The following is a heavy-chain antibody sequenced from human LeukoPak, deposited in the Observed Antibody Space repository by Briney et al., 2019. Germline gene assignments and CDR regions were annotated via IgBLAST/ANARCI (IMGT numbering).Heavy chain of an antibody. Sequence: PSETLSLTCAVSGGSISSSNWWSWIRQPPGKGLEWIGEINHSGSTNYNPSLKSRVTISVDTSKNQFSLKLSSVTAADTAVYYCARRSPAAKGGGYDYWGQGTLVTVSS. J-gene: IGHJ4*02. D-gene: IGHD2-2*01. V-gene: IGHV4-4*02. CDR2: INHSGST. CDR1: GGSISSSNW. CDR3: ARRSPAAKGGGYDY.